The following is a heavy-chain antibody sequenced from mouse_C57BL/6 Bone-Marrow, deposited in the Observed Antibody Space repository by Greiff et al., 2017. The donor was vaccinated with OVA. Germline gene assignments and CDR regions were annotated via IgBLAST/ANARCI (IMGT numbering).Heavy chain of an antibody. CDR1: GFNIKDDY. CDR2: IDPENGDT. CDR3: TTYRY. Sequence: EVKLMESGAELVRPGASVKLSCTASGFNIKDDYMHWVKERPEQGLEWIGWIDPENGDTEYASKFQGKATITADTSSKTVYLHLSSLTSKDTAVYYCTTYRYWGQGTTLTVSS. V-gene: IGHV14-4*01. J-gene: IGHJ2*01.